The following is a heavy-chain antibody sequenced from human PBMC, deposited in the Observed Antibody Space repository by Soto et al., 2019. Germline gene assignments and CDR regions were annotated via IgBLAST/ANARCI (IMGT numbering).Heavy chain of an antibody. V-gene: IGHV3-23*01. CDR3: VRDYVMDV. CDR2: ISASGGST. Sequence: PGGSLRLSCAASGSTFSRYAMNWVRQAPGKGLEWVSGISASGGSTYYADFVKGRITISRDNPKSTLYLQMNSLRAEDTAVYYCVRDYVMDVWGLGTTVTVSS. CDR1: GSTFSRYA. J-gene: IGHJ6*02.